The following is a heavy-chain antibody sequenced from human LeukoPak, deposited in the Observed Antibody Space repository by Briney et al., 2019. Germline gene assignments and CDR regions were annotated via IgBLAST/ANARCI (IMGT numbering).Heavy chain of an antibody. V-gene: IGHV4-39*07. CDR1: GGSISSSSYY. CDR3: ARVLTYYDFWSGSVRPSWFDP. J-gene: IGHJ5*02. CDR2: IYYSGST. Sequence: SETLSLTCTVSGGSISSSSYYWGWIRQPPGKGLEWIGSIYYSGSTYYNPSLKSRVTISVDTSKNQFSLKLSSVTAADTAVYYCARVLTYYDFWSGSVRPSWFDPWGQGTLVTVSS. D-gene: IGHD3-3*01.